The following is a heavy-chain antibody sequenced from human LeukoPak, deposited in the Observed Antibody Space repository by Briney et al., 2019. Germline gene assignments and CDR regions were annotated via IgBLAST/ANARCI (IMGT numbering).Heavy chain of an antibody. CDR1: GFTFSSYA. CDR2: IKPDGTTK. V-gene: IGHV3-7*03. D-gene: IGHD6-13*01. Sequence: SGGSLRLSCAVSGFTFSSYAMSWVRQAPGKGLEWVANIKPDGTTKFYVDSVKGRFTISRDNALNSLYLQMNSLRAEDTAIYYCARSIPYGTTWYGRSDYWGQGTLVTVSS. J-gene: IGHJ4*02. CDR3: ARSIPYGTTWYGRSDY.